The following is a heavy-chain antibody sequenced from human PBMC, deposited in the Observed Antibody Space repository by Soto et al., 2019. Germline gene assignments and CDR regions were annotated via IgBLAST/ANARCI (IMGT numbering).Heavy chain of an antibody. CDR3: ARDRKQWLTSYYYYGMDV. Sequence: QVQLVESGGGLVKPGGSLRLSCAASGFTFSDYYMSWIRQAPGKGLEWVSYISSSSSYTNYADSVKGRLTISRDNAKNSRYLQMNSLRAEDTAVYYCARDRKQWLTSYYYYGMDVWGRGTTVTVSS. J-gene: IGHJ6*02. V-gene: IGHV3-11*06. D-gene: IGHD6-19*01. CDR1: GFTFSDYY. CDR2: ISSSSSYT.